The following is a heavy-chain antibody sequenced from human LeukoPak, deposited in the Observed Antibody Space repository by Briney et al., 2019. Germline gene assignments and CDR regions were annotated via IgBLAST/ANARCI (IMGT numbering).Heavy chain of an antibody. CDR1: GGSFSGYY. V-gene: IGHV4-34*01. CDR3: ARRGAAYIGY. CDR2: INHSGST. Sequence: SETLSLTCAVYGGSFSGYYWSWIRHPPGKGLEWIGEINHSGSTNYNPSLKSRVTISVDTSKNCFCLKLRSVTAADTAVYYCARRGAAYIGYWGQGTLVTVSS. J-gene: IGHJ4*02. D-gene: IGHD3-16*01.